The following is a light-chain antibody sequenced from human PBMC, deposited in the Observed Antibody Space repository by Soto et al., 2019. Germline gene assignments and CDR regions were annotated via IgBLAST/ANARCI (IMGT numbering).Light chain of an antibody. CDR3: SSYSSSNTDV. CDR2: DVS. CDR1: SSDVGGYNY. J-gene: IGLJ1*01. V-gene: IGLV2-14*01. Sequence: QSALTQPASVSGSPGQSITISCTGTSSDVGGYNYVSWYQQHPGKAPKLMIYDVSYRPSGVSNRFSGSKSGNTAFLTISGLQAEDEADYYCSSYSSSNTDVFGTGTKLTVL.